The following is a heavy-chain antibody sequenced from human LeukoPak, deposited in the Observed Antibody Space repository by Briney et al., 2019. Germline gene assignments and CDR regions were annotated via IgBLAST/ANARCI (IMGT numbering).Heavy chain of an antibody. CDR2: IYPGDSDT. V-gene: IGHV5-51*01. CDR3: ARQGVDYGDYIDYWYFDL. CDR1: GYSFTSYW. D-gene: IGHD4-17*01. Sequence: GESLKISCKGSGYSFTSYWIGWVRQMPGKGLEWMGIIYPGDSDTRYSPSFQGQVTISADKSISTAYLQWSSLKASDTAMYHCARQGVDYGDYIDYWYFDLWGRGTLVTVSS. J-gene: IGHJ2*01.